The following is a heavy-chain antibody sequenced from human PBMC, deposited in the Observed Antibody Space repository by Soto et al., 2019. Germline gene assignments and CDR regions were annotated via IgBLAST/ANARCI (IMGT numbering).Heavy chain of an antibody. J-gene: IGHJ5*01. V-gene: IGHV4-4*02. D-gene: IGHD1-26*01. CDR1: GDSISNNKW. CDR2: MHHSGSI. Sequence: SETLCLTCSVSGDSISNNKWWSWVRQPPGKGLEWIGEMHHSGSIHYNASLKSRATLSVDTSKNQFSLHLNSVTPEDTAVYYCVRLIGNSWLDFWGQGTLVTVSS. CDR3: VRLIGNSWLDF.